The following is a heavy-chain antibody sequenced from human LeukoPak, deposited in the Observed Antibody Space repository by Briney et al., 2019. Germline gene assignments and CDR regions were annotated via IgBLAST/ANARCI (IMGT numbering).Heavy chain of an antibody. D-gene: IGHD3-3*01. CDR1: GGSISSYY. CDR2: IYYSGST. J-gene: IGHJ3*02. CDR3: ARDFYFDI. V-gene: IGHV4-59*01. Sequence: SGTLSLTCTVSGGSISSYYWSWIRQPPGKGLEWIGYIYYSGSTNYNPSLKSRVTISVDTSKNQFSLKLSSVTAADTAVYYCARDFYFDIWGQGTMVTVSS.